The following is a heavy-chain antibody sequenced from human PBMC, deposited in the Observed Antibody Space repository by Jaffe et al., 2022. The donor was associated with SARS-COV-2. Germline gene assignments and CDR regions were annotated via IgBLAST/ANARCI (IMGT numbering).Heavy chain of an antibody. V-gene: IGHV4-39*01. J-gene: IGHJ3*02. Sequence: QLQLQESGPGLVKPSETLSLTCTVSGGSISSSSYYWGWIRQPPGKGLEWIGSIYYSGSTYYNPSLKSRVTISVDTSKNQFSLKLSSVTAADTAVYYCARTVTNTGGFDAFDIWGQGTMVTVSS. CDR1: GGSISSSSYY. CDR3: ARTVTNTGGFDAFDI. CDR2: IYYSGST. D-gene: IGHD4-17*01.